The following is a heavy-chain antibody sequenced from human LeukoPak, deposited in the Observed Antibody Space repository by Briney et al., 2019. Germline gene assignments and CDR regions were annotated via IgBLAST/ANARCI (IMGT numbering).Heavy chain of an antibody. Sequence: ASVKVSCKASGYTFTSYGISWVRQAPGQGLELMGWISAYNGNTNYAQKLQGRVTMTTDTSTSTAYMELRSLRSDDTAVYYCASSNYYDSSGYYPWYNWFDPWGQGTLVTVSS. CDR2: ISAYNGNT. J-gene: IGHJ5*02. CDR1: GYTFTSYG. CDR3: ASSNYYDSSGYYPWYNWFDP. D-gene: IGHD3-22*01. V-gene: IGHV1-18*01.